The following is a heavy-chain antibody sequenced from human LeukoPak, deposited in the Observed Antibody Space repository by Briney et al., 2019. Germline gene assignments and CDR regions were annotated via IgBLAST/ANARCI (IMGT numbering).Heavy chain of an antibody. J-gene: IGHJ6*02. D-gene: IGHD3-22*01. CDR2: ISSSGSTI. CDR3: ARDQLSYYYDTLPFFYYGMDV. Sequence: QPGRSLTLFCADSGFTFSSYEMKWYRQATGKGLEWVSYISSSGSTIYYADSVKGGFTISRDNDKISLYLQMNSLRAEDTAVYYCARDQLSYYYDTLPFFYYGMDVWGQGTTVTVSS. V-gene: IGHV3-48*03. CDR1: GFTFSSYE.